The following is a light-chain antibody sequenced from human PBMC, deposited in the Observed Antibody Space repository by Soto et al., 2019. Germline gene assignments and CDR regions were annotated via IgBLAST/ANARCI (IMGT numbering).Light chain of an antibody. Sequence: AIRMTQSPSSLSASTGDRVTITCRASQGISSYLAWYQQKPGKAPKLLIYAASTLQSGVPSRFSGSASGTDFTLTISCLQSEDFATYYCQQYYSYPALTFGGGTKVEIK. V-gene: IGKV1-8*01. CDR3: QQYYSYPALT. J-gene: IGKJ4*01. CDR2: AAS. CDR1: QGISSY.